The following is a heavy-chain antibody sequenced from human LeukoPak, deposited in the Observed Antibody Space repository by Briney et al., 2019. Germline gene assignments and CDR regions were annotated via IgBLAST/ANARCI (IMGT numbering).Heavy chain of an antibody. Sequence: KTGGSLRLSCAASGFTFSNYGMNWVRQAPGKGLEWVSFISSSSSYIYYADSVKGRFTISRDNAKNSLYLQMNSLRAEDTAVYYCARAHRGILKTMVRGVTKGYFDYWGQGTLVTVSS. V-gene: IGHV3-21*01. CDR1: GFTFSNYG. J-gene: IGHJ4*02. D-gene: IGHD3-10*01. CDR2: ISSSSSYI. CDR3: ARAHRGILKTMVRGVTKGYFDY.